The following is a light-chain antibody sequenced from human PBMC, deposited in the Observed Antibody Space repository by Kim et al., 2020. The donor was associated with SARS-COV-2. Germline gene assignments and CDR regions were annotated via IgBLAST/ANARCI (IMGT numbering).Light chain of an antibody. CDR1: SSDFGTYNY. V-gene: IGLV2-8*01. CDR3: TSHANNNYI. CDR2: EVT. J-gene: IGLJ1*01. Sequence: PGQSVAISCSGTSSDFGTYNYVYWYQQHPGKAPKLMIFEVTKRPSGVPDRFSASMSGNTASLTISGLQPEDEADYYCTSHANNNYIFGTGTRVTVL.